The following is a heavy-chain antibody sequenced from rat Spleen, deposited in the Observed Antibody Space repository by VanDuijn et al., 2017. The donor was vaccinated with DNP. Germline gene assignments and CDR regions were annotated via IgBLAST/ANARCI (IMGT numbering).Heavy chain of an antibody. J-gene: IGHJ3*01. Sequence: EVQLVESGGGLVQPGGSMKLSCAASGFTFSDFPMAWVRQTPTKGLEWFATISPSGSRPYSPDSVKGRFTISRDTAKSSLYLQVDSLRSEDTATYYCARHDLDGYYHRYWFAYWGQGTLVTVSS. V-gene: IGHV5-46*01. CDR2: ISPSGSRP. D-gene: IGHD1-12*03. CDR3: ARHDLDGYYHRYWFAY. CDR1: GFTFSDFP.